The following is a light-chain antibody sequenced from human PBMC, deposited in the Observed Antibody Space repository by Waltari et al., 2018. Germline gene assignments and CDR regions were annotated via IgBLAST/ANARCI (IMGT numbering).Light chain of an antibody. CDR3: MQVLQTPLT. Sequence: DIVMTQSPLSLPVTPGEPASISCKSSQSLQKSNGNNYLDWYVQKPGQPPQLLIYLGSNRASGVPDRFGGSGSGTDCTLKISRVEADDVGLYYCMQVLQTPLTFGGGTKVEI. J-gene: IGKJ4*01. V-gene: IGKV2-28*01. CDR1: QSLQKSNGNNY. CDR2: LGS.